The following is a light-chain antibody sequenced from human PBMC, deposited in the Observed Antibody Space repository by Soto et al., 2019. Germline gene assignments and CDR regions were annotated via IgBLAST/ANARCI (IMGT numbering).Light chain of an antibody. J-gene: IGLJ1*01. Sequence: QSALTQPRSVSGSPGQSVTISCTGTSSDVGGYNYVSWYQQHPGKAPKLMIYDVSKWPSGVPDRFSGSKSDNTASLTISGLQAEDEADYYCCSYAGSLDVFGTGTKLTVL. V-gene: IGLV2-11*01. CDR3: CSYAGSLDV. CDR2: DVS. CDR1: SSDVGGYNY.